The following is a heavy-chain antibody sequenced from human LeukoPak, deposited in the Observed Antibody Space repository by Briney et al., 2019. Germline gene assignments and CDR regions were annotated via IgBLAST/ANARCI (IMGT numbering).Heavy chain of an antibody. V-gene: IGHV3-21*01. CDR3: ARDNGPDDFWSGYPVP. J-gene: IGHJ5*02. Sequence: NPGGSLRLSCAASGFTFSSYSMNWVRQAPGKGLEWVSSISSSSSYIYYADSVKGRFTISRDNAKNSLYLQMNSLRAEDTAVYYCARDNGPDDFWSGYPVPWGQGTLVTVSS. D-gene: IGHD3-3*01. CDR2: ISSSSSYI. CDR1: GFTFSSYS.